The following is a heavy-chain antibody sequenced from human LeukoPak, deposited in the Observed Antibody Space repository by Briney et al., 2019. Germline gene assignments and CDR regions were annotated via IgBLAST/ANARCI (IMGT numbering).Heavy chain of an antibody. CDR1: GFTFSSYA. D-gene: IGHD5-24*01. Sequence: GGSLRLSCAASGFTFSSYAMSWVRQAPGKGLEWVSAISGSGGSTYYADSVKGRFTISRDNAKNSLYLKMNSLRAEDTAVYYCARGWQGDYFDYWGQGTLVTVSS. CDR2: ISGSGGST. CDR3: ARGWQGDYFDY. V-gene: IGHV3-23*01. J-gene: IGHJ4*02.